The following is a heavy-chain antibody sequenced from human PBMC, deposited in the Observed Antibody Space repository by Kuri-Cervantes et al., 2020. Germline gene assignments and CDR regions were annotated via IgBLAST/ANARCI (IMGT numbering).Heavy chain of an antibody. CDR2: IYWNDDK. V-gene: IGHV2-5*01. J-gene: IGHJ3*02. Sequence: SGPTLVKPTQTLTLTCTFSGFSLSTSGVGVGWIRQPPGKALEWLALIYWNDDKRYGPSLKSRLTITKDTSKNQVVLTMTNMDPVDTATYYCAHRRLKFTIFRVVYKEKAFDIWGQGTMVTVSS. CDR1: GFSLSTSGVG. CDR3: AHRRLKFTIFRVVYKEKAFDI. D-gene: IGHD3-3*01.